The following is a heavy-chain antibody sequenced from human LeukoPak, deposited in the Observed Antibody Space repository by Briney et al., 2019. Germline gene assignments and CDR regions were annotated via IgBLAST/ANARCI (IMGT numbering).Heavy chain of an antibody. CDR2: IRSKANSYAT. D-gene: IGHD3-22*01. Sequence: GGSLRLSCATSGFTFSGSAIHWVRQASGKGLEWIGRIRSKANSYATTDVASVKGRFTISRDDSKNTAYLQMNSLKTEDTAVYYCTRPSYDSSVSGVVYWGQGTLVTVSS. CDR1: GFTFSGSA. J-gene: IGHJ4*02. CDR3: TRPSYDSSVSGVVY. V-gene: IGHV3-73*01.